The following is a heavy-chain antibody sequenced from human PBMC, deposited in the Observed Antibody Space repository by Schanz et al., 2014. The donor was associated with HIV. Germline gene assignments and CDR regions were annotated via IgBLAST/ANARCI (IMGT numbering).Heavy chain of an antibody. D-gene: IGHD3-16*02. Sequence: EVQLLESGGGLVQPGGSLRLSCADSGFTFSSYAMSWVRQAPGKGLEWVSAISGGGGSTYYADSVKGRFTISRDNSKNTLYLEMNSLRAEDTAVYYCAKMEMAIVRWSYGMDVGGQGTTVTVSS. CDR3: AKMEMAIVRWSYGMDV. CDR2: ISGGGGST. J-gene: IGHJ6*02. V-gene: IGHV3-23*01. CDR1: GFTFSSYA.